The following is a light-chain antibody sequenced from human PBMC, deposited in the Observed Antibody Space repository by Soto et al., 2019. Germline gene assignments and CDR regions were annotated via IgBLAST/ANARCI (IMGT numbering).Light chain of an antibody. CDR2: GAS. V-gene: IGKV3-15*01. J-gene: IGKJ4*01. CDR3: QQYNDWPPLT. Sequence: EIVMTQSPATLSVSPGERATLSCRATQSVGRNLAWYQQKPGQPPRLLIHGASTRATGIPARFSGSGSGTEFTLTISGLQSEDFAVYYCQQYNDWPPLTFGGGTQVEIK. CDR1: QSVGRN.